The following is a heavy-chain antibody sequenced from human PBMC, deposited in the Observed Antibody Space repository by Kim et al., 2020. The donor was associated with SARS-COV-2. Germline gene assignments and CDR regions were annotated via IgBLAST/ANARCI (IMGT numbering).Heavy chain of an antibody. V-gene: IGHV4-39*01. CDR3: AIEEWRTVVTTLYYYYGMDV. D-gene: IGHD4-4*01. CDR1: GGSISSSSYY. J-gene: IGHJ6*02. CDR2: IYYSGST. Sequence: SETLSLTCTVSGGSISSSSYYWGWIRQPPGKGLEWIGSIYYSGSTYYNPSLKSRVTISVDTSKNQFSLKLSSVTAADTAVYYCAIEEWRTVVTTLYYYYGMDVWGQGTTVTVSS.